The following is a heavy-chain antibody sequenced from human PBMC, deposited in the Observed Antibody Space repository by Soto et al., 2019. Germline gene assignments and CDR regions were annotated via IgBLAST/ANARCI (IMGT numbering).Heavy chain of an antibody. CDR3: ARDPDVIRYCTNGVCQSRGYYYYYYGMDV. V-gene: IGHV3-74*01. J-gene: IGHJ6*02. Sequence: GGSLRLSCAASGFTFSSYWMHWVRQAPGKGLVWVSRINSDGSSTSYADSVKGRFTISRDNAKNTLYLQMNSLRAEDTAVYYCARDPDVIRYCTNGVCQSRGYYYYYYGMDVWGQGTTVTVSS. D-gene: IGHD2-8*01. CDR1: GFTFSSYW. CDR2: INSDGSST.